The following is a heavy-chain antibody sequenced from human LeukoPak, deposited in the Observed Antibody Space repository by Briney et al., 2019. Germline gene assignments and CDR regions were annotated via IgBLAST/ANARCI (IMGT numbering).Heavy chain of an antibody. D-gene: IGHD3-22*01. CDR2: IYYSGST. CDR3: IGYDSSGYVMAPIDY. CDR1: GGSISSSSYY. V-gene: IGHV4-39*01. Sequence: PSETLSLTCTVSGGSISSSSYYWGWIRQPPGKGLEWIGSIYYSGSTYYNPSLKSRVTISVDTSKNQFSLKPSSVTAADTAVYYRIGYDSSGYVMAPIDYWGQGTLVTVSS. J-gene: IGHJ4*02.